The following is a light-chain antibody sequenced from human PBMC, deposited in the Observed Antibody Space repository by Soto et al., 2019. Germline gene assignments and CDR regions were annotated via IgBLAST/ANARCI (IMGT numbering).Light chain of an antibody. CDR3: QQYYNLPLFT. CDR2: DAS. Sequence: DIQMTQSPSSLSASVGDSVTITCQASQDISNYLNWYQQKPGKAPKLLIYDASNLETGVTSRFSGSGSGTDFTFTISSLQPEDISTYYCQQYYNLPLFTFGPGTKVDIK. CDR1: QDISNY. J-gene: IGKJ3*01. V-gene: IGKV1-33*01.